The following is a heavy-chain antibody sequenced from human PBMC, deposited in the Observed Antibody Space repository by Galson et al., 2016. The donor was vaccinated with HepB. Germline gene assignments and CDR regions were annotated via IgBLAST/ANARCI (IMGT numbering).Heavy chain of an antibody. D-gene: IGHD2-15*01. CDR2: LSHDGTDE. CDR1: GFTFSSWT. V-gene: IGHV3-30*04. CDR3: ARESRGASGYYLDY. J-gene: IGHJ4*02. Sequence: SLRLSCAASGFTFSSWTMVWVRQAPGKGLQWAAMLSHDGTDEYYGDAAKGRFTISRDNSRKEFHLQINNVEPEDTATYYCARESRGASGYYLDYWGQGTQVFVSA.